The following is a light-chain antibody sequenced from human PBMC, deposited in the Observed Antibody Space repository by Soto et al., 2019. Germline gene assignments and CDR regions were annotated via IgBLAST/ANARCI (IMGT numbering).Light chain of an antibody. CDR3: CSYARSNVV. CDR2: EGT. J-gene: IGLJ2*01. CDR1: SSGVGGYSL. Sequence: QSVLTQPASVSGSPGQSITISCTGASSGVGGYSLVSWYQQHPVKAPKLIIYEGTKRPSGVSDRFSGSNSGNTASLTISGLQADDEASYYCCSYARSNVVFGGGTKVTVL. V-gene: IGLV2-23*01.